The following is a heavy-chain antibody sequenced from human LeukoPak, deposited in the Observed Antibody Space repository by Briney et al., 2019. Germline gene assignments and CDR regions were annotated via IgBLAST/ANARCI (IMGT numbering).Heavy chain of an antibody. CDR2: IWYDGSNK. CDR1: GFTFSSYG. J-gene: IGHJ4*02. CDR3: ARDVPSSGSYLSGVDY. Sequence: GRSLRLSCAASGFTFSSYGMHWVRQAPGKGLEWVAVIWYDGSNKYYADSVKGRFTISRDNSKNTLYLQMNSLRAEGTAVYYCARDVPSSGSYLSGVDYWGQGTLVTVSS. V-gene: IGHV3-33*01. D-gene: IGHD3-10*01.